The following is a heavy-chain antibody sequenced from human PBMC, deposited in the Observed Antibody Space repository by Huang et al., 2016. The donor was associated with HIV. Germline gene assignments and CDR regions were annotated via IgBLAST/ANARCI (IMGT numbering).Heavy chain of an antibody. V-gene: IGHV4-61*09. CDR1: GGSISGDKYY. CDR3: AREVSRYSKDNWFDP. CDR2: VSASGNV. Sequence: LTCTFSGGSISGDKYYWSWIRQSAGKGLEWVGHVSASGNVDYNTSLKSRVTISLHTSKNEFSLSVNSVTAADTAIYYCAREVSRYSKDNWFDPWGQGMLVTVSS. J-gene: IGHJ5*02. D-gene: IGHD6-13*01.